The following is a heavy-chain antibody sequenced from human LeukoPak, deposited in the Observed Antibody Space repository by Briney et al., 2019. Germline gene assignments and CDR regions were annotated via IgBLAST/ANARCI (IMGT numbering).Heavy chain of an antibody. Sequence: PSETLSLTCTVSGGSISSSSYYWGWIRQPPGKGLEWIGSIYYSGSTNYNPSLKSRVTISVDTSKNQFSLNLRSVTAADTAVYYCARRITTSGWYGDDYWGQGTLVTVSS. CDR3: ARRITTSGWYGDDY. V-gene: IGHV4-39*07. CDR2: IYYSGST. D-gene: IGHD6-19*01. J-gene: IGHJ4*02. CDR1: GGSISSSSYY.